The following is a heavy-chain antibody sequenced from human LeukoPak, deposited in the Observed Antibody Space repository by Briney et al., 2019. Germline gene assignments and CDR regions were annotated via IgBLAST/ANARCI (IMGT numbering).Heavy chain of an antibody. D-gene: IGHD6-19*01. J-gene: IGHJ4*02. V-gene: IGHV3-48*03. Sequence: GGSLRLSCAASGFTFSSYEMNWVRQAPGKGLEWVSYISSSGSTIYYAVSVKGRFTISRDNAKNSLYLQMNSLRAEDTAVYYCAAAVAGTLQEIGYWGQGTLVTVSS. CDR3: AAAVAGTLQEIGY. CDR1: GFTFSSYE. CDR2: ISSSGSTI.